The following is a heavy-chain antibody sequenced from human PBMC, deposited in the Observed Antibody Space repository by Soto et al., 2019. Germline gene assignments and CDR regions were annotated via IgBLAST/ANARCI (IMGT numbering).Heavy chain of an antibody. CDR3: ASLNGGRFLDKGDY. CDR1: NGSFMGYY. Sequence: QVQLHQWGAGLLKPSETLSLTCGVYNGSFMGYYWTWVRQPPGKGLEWIGEINPIGSPNYNPSLNSRVAISIDTSRQQFALSLRSLTAADTAVYYCASLNGGRFLDKGDYWGQGILVTVSS. J-gene: IGHJ4*02. CDR2: INPIGSP. V-gene: IGHV4-34*01. D-gene: IGHD3-3*01.